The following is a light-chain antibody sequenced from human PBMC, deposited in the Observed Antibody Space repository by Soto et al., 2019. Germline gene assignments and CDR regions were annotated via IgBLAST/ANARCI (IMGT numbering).Light chain of an antibody. J-gene: IGLJ2*01. V-gene: IGLV4-69*01. CDR2: LNNDGSH. CDR1: SGHSSYA. Sequence: QPVLTQSPSASASLGASVKLTCTLSSGHSSYAIAWHQKQPGKGPRYLMDLNNDGSHSKGDGIPDRFSGSSSGAGRYLIISSLQSEDEADYYCQTWGTGFQVFGGGTQLTVL. CDR3: QTWGTGFQV.